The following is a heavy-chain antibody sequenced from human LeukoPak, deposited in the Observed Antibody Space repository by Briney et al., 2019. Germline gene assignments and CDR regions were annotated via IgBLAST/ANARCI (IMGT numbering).Heavy chain of an antibody. CDR3: ASLKTDGYFDY. D-gene: IGHD5-24*01. V-gene: IGHV1-18*01. Sequence: ASVKVSCKASGYTFSSYGISWVRQAPGRGIEWMGWISAYNGNTNYAQKFRGRVTMTTDTSTSTAYMELRSLRSDDTAVYYCASLKTDGYFDYWGQGTLVTVSS. J-gene: IGHJ4*02. CDR1: GYTFSSYG. CDR2: ISAYNGNT.